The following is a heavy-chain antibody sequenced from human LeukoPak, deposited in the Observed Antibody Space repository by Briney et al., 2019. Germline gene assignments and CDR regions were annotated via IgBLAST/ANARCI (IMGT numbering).Heavy chain of an antibody. CDR2: IYTSGST. D-gene: IGHD4-4*01. CDR1: GGSISSYY. CDR3: ARAQDYSNYDWFDP. V-gene: IGHV4-4*07. J-gene: IGHJ5*02. Sequence: SEALSLTCTVSGGSISSYYWSWIRQPAGKGLEWIGRIYTSGSTNYNPSLKSRVTMSVDTSKNQFSLKLSSVTAADTAVYYCARAQDYSNYDWFDPWGQGTLATVSS.